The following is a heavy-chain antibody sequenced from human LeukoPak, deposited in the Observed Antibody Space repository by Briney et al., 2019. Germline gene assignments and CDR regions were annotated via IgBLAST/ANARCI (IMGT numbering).Heavy chain of an antibody. J-gene: IGHJ4*02. CDR2: IWYDGSNK. V-gene: IGHV3-33*08. CDR1: GFTFSTYS. Sequence: GGSLRLSCAASGFTFSTYSMNWVRQAPGKGLEWVAVIWYDGSNKYYADSVKGRFTISRDNSKNTLYLQMNSLRAEDTAVYYCVRGGCSSTSCYDGWGQGTLVTVSS. CDR3: VRGGCSSTSCYDG. D-gene: IGHD2-2*01.